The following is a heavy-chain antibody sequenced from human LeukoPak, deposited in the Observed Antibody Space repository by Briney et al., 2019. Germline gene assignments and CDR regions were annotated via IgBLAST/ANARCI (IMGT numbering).Heavy chain of an antibody. J-gene: IGHJ4*02. V-gene: IGHV1-2*02. CDR3: ARVYSSSPDFDY. Sequence: AAVKVSCTSSGYTFTGYYMHWVRQAPGQGLEWMGWINPNSGGTNYAQKFQGRVTMTRDTSISTAYMELSRLRSDDTAVYYCARVYSSSPDFDYWGQGTLVTVSS. D-gene: IGHD6-13*01. CDR2: INPNSGGT. CDR1: GYTFTGYY.